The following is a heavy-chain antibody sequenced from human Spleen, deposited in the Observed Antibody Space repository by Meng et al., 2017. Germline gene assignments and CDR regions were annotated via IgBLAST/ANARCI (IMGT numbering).Heavy chain of an antibody. D-gene: IGHD3-22*01. Sequence: GGSLRLSCAASGFTFSSYAMHWVRQAPGKGLEYVSAISSNGGSTYYANSVKGRFTISRDNSKNTLYLQMGSLRAEDMAVYYCARDQYDSSGYYATNDAFDIWGQATMVTVSS. CDR2: ISSNGGST. J-gene: IGHJ3*02. CDR1: GFTFSSYA. V-gene: IGHV3-64*01. CDR3: ARDQYDSSGYYATNDAFDI.